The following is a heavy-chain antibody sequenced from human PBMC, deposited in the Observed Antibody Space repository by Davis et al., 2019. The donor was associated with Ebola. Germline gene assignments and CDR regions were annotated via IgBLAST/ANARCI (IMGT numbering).Heavy chain of an antibody. CDR3: ASQSSKDYYYYMDV. CDR1: GYTLTELS. Sequence: ASVKVSCKVSGYTLTELSMHWVRQAPGQGLEWMGWINPNSGGTNYAQKFQGRVTMTRDTSISTAYMELSRLRSDDTAVYYCASQSSKDYYYYMDVWGKGTTVTVSS. J-gene: IGHJ6*03. D-gene: IGHD2-2*01. V-gene: IGHV1-2*02. CDR2: INPNSGGT.